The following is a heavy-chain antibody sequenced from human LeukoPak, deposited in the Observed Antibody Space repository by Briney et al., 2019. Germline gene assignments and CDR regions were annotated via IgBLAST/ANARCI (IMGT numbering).Heavy chain of an antibody. D-gene: IGHD5-12*01. J-gene: IGHJ4*02. CDR1: GYTFTGYS. Sequence: ASVKVSCKASGYTFTGYSISWVRQAPGQGLEWMGWISAYNGNTNYAQKLQGRVTMTTDTSTSTAYMELRSLRSDDTAVYYCAREKRGYSGYDFGVDYWGQGTLVTVSS. CDR3: AREKRGYSGYDFGVDY. CDR2: ISAYNGNT. V-gene: IGHV1-18*01.